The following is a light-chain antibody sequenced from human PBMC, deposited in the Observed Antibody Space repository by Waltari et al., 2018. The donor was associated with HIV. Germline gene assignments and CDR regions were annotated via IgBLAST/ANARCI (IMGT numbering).Light chain of an antibody. Sequence: DTQMTQSPSSLSATVGDRVTITCRASQNINRYLNWYQQKPGKAPKLLIYAASSLQSGVPSRFSGSGSGTDFTLTISSLQPEDFATYYCQQSYSSPQTFGQGTKLEI. CDR3: QQSYSSPQT. CDR2: AAS. V-gene: IGKV1-39*01. CDR1: QNINRY. J-gene: IGKJ1*01.